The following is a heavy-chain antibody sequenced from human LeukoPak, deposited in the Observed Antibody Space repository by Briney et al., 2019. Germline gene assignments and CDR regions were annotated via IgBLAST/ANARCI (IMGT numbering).Heavy chain of an antibody. V-gene: IGHV4-38-2*02. J-gene: IGHJ5*02. Sequence: SETLSLTCTVSGYSISSGYYWGWTRQPPGKGLEWIGSFNHSGSTYCNPSLKSRVTISVDTSKSQFSLKLSSVTAADTAVYYCARDQTYYDFWSGYSRYNWFDPWGQGTLVTVSS. CDR2: FNHSGST. CDR3: ARDQTYYDFWSGYSRYNWFDP. D-gene: IGHD3-3*01. CDR1: GYSISSGYY.